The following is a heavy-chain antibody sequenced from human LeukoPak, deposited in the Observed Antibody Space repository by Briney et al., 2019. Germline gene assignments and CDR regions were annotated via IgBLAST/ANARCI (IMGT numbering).Heavy chain of an antibody. J-gene: IGHJ4*02. CDR3: ARHSSGCGGDCYYETFDY. V-gene: IGHV4-61*02. Sequence: SETLSLTCTVSGGSISSGSYYWSWIRQPAGKGLEWIGRIYTSGSTYYNPSLKSRVTISVDTSKNQFSLKLSSVTAADTAVYYCARHSSGCGGDCYYETFDYWGQGTLVTVSS. D-gene: IGHD2-21*02. CDR1: GGSISSGSYY. CDR2: IYTSGST.